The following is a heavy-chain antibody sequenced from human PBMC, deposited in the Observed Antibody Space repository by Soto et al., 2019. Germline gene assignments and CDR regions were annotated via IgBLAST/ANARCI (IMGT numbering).Heavy chain of an antibody. CDR3: ASGRWVQHELGYYLXS. CDR2: INAGNGNT. V-gene: IGHV1-3*01. Sequence: ASVKVSCKASGYTFTNYAIHWVRQAPGQRLEWMGWINAGNGNTKYSQSFQGRVTIIRDTSASTAYVELSSLRSEDTALYYCASGRWVQHELGYYLXSWGQGTLVTISS. J-gene: IGHJ4*02. D-gene: IGHD3-10*01. CDR1: GYTFTNYA.